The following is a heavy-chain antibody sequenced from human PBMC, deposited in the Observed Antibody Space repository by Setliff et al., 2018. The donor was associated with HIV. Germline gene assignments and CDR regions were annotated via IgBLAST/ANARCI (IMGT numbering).Heavy chain of an antibody. CDR3: ARGHFHDSNGYYLRAFDI. CDR1: GGSFSGYY. V-gene: IGHV4-34*01. J-gene: IGHJ3*02. D-gene: IGHD3-22*01. Sequence: SETLSLTCAVYGGSFSGYYWSWIRQPPGKGLEWIAEINRSGSTNYNPSLKSRVTISVDTSKNQFSLKLTSVTAADTAVYYCARGHFHDSNGYYLRAFDIWGQGTMVTVSS. CDR2: INRSGST.